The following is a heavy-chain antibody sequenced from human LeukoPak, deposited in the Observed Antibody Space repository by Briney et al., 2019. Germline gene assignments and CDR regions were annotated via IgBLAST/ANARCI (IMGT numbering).Heavy chain of an antibody. D-gene: IGHD4-23*01. CDR3: ATLTGGDDAFDI. CDR2: IFYTGST. Sequence: SSETLSPTCTVSGGSISSYYWSWIRQPPGKGLEWIGYIFYTGSTNYNPSLKSRVTISVLTSKNRFSLKLSSVTAADTAVYYCATLTGGDDAFDIWGQGTMVTVSS. CDR1: GGSISSYY. J-gene: IGHJ3*02. V-gene: IGHV4-59*01.